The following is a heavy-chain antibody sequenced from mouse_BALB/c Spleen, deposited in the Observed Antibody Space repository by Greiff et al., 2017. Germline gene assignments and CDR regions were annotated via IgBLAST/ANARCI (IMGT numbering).Heavy chain of an antibody. J-gene: IGHJ1*01. V-gene: IGHV1S137*01. Sequence: VKLVESGAELVRPGVSVKISCKGSGYTFTDYAMHWVKQSHAKSLEWIGVISTYYGDASYNQKFKGKATMTVDKSSSTAYMELARLTSEDSAIYYCARVTYGSSYGYFDVWGAGTTVTVSS. D-gene: IGHD1-1*01. CDR1: GYTFTDYA. CDR2: ISTYYGDA. CDR3: ARVTYGSSYGYFDV.